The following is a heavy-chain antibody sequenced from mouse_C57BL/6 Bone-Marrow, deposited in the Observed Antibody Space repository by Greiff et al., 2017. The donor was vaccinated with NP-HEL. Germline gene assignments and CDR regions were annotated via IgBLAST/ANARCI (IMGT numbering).Heavy chain of an antibody. J-gene: IGHJ4*01. CDR3: ARSAGGYYAMDY. CDR1: GYTFTSYW. D-gene: IGHD1-2*01. Sequence: QVQLQQSGAELVKPGASVKLSCKASGYTFTSYWMQWVKQRPGQGLEWIGEIDPSDSYTNYNQQFKGKATLTVDTSSSTANMQLSSLTSEDAAVYYCARSAGGYYAMDYWGQGTSVTVSS. V-gene: IGHV1-50*01. CDR2: IDPSDSYT.